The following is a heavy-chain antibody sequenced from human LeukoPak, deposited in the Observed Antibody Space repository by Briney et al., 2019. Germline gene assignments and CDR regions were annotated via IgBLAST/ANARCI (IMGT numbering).Heavy chain of an antibody. V-gene: IGHV4-39*01. CDR1: GDSFNSRNYY. Sequence: TSETLSLTCTVSGDSFNSRNYYWGWIRQPPGKGLEWIGSLYFTGSTYYNPSLKSRVTISLETAKNQFSLKMISVTGADTAVYYCARSFQDIWSGYEAPRRPFDQWGRGTLVTVTS. CDR3: ARSFQDIWSGYEAPRRPFDQ. CDR2: LYFTGST. D-gene: IGHD6-25*01. J-gene: IGHJ4*02.